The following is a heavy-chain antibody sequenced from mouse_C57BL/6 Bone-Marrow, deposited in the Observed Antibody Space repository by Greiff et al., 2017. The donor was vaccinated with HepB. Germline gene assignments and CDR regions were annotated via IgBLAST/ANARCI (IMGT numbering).Heavy chain of an antibody. D-gene: IGHD2-4*01. CDR2: ISSGSSTI. CDR3: AKGVYYDYDYYAMDY. J-gene: IGHJ4*01. V-gene: IGHV5-17*01. Sequence: EVQVVESGGGLVKPGGSLKLSCAASGFTFSDYGMHWVRQAPEKGLEWVAYISSGSSTIYYADTVKGRFTISRDNAKHTLFLQMTSLRSEDTAMYYCAKGVYYDYDYYAMDYWGQGTSVTVSS. CDR1: GFTFSDYG.